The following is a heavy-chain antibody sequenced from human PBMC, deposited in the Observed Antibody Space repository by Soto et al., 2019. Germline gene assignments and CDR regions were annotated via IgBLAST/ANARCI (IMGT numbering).Heavy chain of an antibody. CDR2: IVVGSGNT. CDR3: AAAYYDFWSGYPTNWFDP. J-gene: IGHJ5*02. CDR1: GFTFTSSA. V-gene: IGHV1-58*02. D-gene: IGHD3-3*01. Sequence: ASVKVSCKASGFTFTSSAMQWVRQARGQRLEWIGWIVVGSGNTNYAQKFQERVTITRDMSTSTAYMELSSLRSEDTAVYYCAAAYYDFWSGYPTNWFDPWGQGTLVTVSS.